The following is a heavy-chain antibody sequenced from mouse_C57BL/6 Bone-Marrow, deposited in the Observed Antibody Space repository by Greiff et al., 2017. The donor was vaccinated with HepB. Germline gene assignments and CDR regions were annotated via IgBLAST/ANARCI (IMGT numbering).Heavy chain of an antibody. J-gene: IGHJ1*03. V-gene: IGHV6-6*01. CDR3: TRPRVTTVVPDWYVDG. Sequence: EVKLEESGGGLVQPGGSMKLSCAASGFTFSDAWMDWVRQSPEKGLEWVAEIRNKANNHATYYAASVKGRFTISRDDSKSSVYLQRNSLRAEDTGIYYCTRPRVTTVVPDWYVDGWGKGTTVTVSS. CDR1: GFTFSDAW. D-gene: IGHD1-1*01. CDR2: IRNKANNHAT.